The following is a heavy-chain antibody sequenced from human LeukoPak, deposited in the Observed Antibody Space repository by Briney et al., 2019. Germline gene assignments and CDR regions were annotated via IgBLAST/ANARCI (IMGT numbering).Heavy chain of an antibody. CDR1: GFTFSSYG. J-gene: IGHJ4*02. D-gene: IGHD3-10*01. V-gene: IGHV3-33*01. Sequence: PGGSLRLSCAASGFTFSSYGMHWVRQAPGKGLEWVAVIWYDGSNKYYADSVKGRFTISRDNSKNTLYLQMNSLRAEDTAVYYCARDRGVSGNYYDYWGQGTLVTVSS. CDR3: ARDRGVSGNYYDY. CDR2: IWYDGSNK.